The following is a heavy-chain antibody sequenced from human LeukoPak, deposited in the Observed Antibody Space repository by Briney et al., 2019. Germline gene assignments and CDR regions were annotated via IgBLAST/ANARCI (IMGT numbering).Heavy chain of an antibody. V-gene: IGHV4-59*12. Sequence: TSETLSLTCTVSGGSISDYSWSWIRQPPGKGLEWIGYIYYSGSTNYNPSLKSRVTISVDTSKNQFSLKLSSVTAADTAVYYCARALDTAMVNFDYWGQGTLVTVSS. J-gene: IGHJ4*02. CDR3: ARALDTAMVNFDY. CDR2: IYYSGST. CDR1: GGSISDYS. D-gene: IGHD5-18*01.